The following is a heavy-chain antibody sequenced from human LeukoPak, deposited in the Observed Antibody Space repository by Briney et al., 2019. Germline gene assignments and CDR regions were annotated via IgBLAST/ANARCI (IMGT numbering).Heavy chain of an antibody. D-gene: IGHD4-17*01. CDR1: GYTFTGYY. CDR2: INPNSGGT. J-gene: IGHJ6*02. CDR3: ARAFLGVYGDYYYGMDV. V-gene: IGHV1-2*06. Sequence: ASVKVSCKASGYTFTGYYMHWVRQAPGQGLEWMGRINPNSGGTNYAQKFQGRVTMTRDTSISTAYMELSRLRSDDTAVYYCARAFLGVYGDYYYGMDVWGQGTTVTVPS.